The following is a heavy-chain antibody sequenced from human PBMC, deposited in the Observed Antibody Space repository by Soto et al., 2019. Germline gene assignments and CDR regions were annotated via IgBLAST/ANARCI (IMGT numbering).Heavy chain of an antibody. J-gene: IGHJ4*02. Sequence: QVQLVESGGGVVQPGRSLRLSCAASGFTFSSYAMQWVRQAPGKGLEWVAVISYDGSNKYYADSVKGRFTISRDNSKNPLYLQMNSLRAEDTAVYYCARDRPSPYCSSTSCSSYFDYWGQGTLVTVSS. CDR2: ISYDGSNK. CDR3: ARDRPSPYCSSTSCSSYFDY. V-gene: IGHV3-30-3*01. CDR1: GFTFSSYA. D-gene: IGHD2-2*01.